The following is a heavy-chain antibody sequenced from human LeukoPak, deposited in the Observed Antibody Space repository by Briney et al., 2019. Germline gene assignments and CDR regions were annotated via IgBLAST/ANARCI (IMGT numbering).Heavy chain of an antibody. CDR3: ARVQGSSGPGIFEY. Sequence: PGGSLRLSCAASGFTFSNYWMSWVRQAPGKGLEWGANIKQDGSEKFYVDSVRGRLTIPRDNAKNSLYLQMNSLRDEDTAVYYCARVQGSSGPGIFEYWGQGTLVTVSS. CDR1: GFTFSNYW. CDR2: IKQDGSEK. D-gene: IGHD6-19*01. J-gene: IGHJ4*02. V-gene: IGHV3-7*01.